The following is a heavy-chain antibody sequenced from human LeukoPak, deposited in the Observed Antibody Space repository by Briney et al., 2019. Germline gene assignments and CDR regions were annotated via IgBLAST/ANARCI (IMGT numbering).Heavy chain of an antibody. J-gene: IGHJ6*03. D-gene: IGHD3-9*01. V-gene: IGHV5-51*01. CDR2: IYPGDSDT. CDR3: ARLNYDILTGYYNVRYYYCYYMDV. CDR1: GYSFTSYW. Sequence: GESLKISCKGSGYSFTSYWIGWVRQMPGKGLEWMGIIYPGDSDTRYSPSFQGQVTISADKSISTAYLQWSSLKASDTAMYYCARLNYDILTGYYNVRYYYCYYMDVWGKGTTVTVSS.